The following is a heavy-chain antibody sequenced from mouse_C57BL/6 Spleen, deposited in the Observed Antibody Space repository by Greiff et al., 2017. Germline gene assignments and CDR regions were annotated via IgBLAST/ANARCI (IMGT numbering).Heavy chain of an antibody. Sequence: QVQLQQPGAELVKPGASVKVSCKASGYTFTSSWMHWVKQRPGQGLEWIGRIHPSDSDPNSNQKFKGKATLTVDKSSSTAYMQLSSLTSEDSAVYYCAITDGYYGYWYFDVWGTGTTVTVSS. D-gene: IGHD2-3*01. CDR2: IHPSDSDP. V-gene: IGHV1-74*01. J-gene: IGHJ1*03. CDR1: GYTFTSSW. CDR3: AITDGYYGYWYFDV.